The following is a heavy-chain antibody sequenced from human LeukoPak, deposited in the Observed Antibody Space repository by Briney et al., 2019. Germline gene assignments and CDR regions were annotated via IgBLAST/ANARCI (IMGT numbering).Heavy chain of an antibody. J-gene: IGHJ6*04. D-gene: IGHD2-2*01. CDR2: IKQDGSDK. Sequence: GGSLRLSCAASGFTFSRYWMSWVRQAPGKGLEWVANIKQDGSDKYYVDSVKGRFTISRDNAKNSLYLQMNSLRAEDTAVYYCARDQVVPAARGVYYYYGMDVWGKGTTVTVSS. V-gene: IGHV3-7*01. CDR3: ARDQVVPAARGVYYYYGMDV. CDR1: GFTFSRYW.